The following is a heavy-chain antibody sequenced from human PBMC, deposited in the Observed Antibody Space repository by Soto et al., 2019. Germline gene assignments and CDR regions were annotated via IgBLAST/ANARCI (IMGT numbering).Heavy chain of an antibody. Sequence: EVQWLEAGGGLVQTGGSLRLSCAASGRTWNTYAMNLFCQSPGKGLVWVAAISGSGGSTYYADSVKGRFTISRDTSKNTLYLQMSSLRVEDTATYYCAQVGGPRRSDYWGQGALVTVSS. D-gene: IGHD3-16*01. CDR3: AQVGGPRRSDY. J-gene: IGHJ4*02. CDR2: ISGSGGST. V-gene: IGHV3-23*01. CDR1: GRTWNTYA.